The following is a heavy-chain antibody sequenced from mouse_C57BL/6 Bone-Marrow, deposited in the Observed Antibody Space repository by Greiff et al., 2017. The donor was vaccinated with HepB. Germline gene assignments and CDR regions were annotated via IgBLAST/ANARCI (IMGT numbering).Heavy chain of an antibody. CDR3: AREARITTVVDY. Sequence: QVQLQQPGTELVKPGASVKLSCKASGYTFTSYWMHWVKQRPGQGLEWIGNINPSNGGTNYNEKFKSKATLTVDKSSSTAYMQLSSLTSEDSAVYYWAREARITTVVDYWGQGTTLTVSS. V-gene: IGHV1-53*01. CDR1: GYTFTSYW. D-gene: IGHD1-1*01. CDR2: INPSNGGT. J-gene: IGHJ2*01.